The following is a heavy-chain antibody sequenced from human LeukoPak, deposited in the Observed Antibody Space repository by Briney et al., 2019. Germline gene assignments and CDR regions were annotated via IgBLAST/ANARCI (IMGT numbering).Heavy chain of an antibody. CDR3: SKQVDFDPADAFDV. CDR2: ISGSDDST. J-gene: IGHJ3*01. D-gene: IGHD3-9*01. Sequence: GGSLRLSCAASGFAFGSYAMGWVSQAPGKGLEGVSAISGSDDSTYYADSVKGRFTTSRDKSKNTLYLQMNSLRDEDTAVYYCSKQVDFDPADAFDVWGQGTMVTVSS. V-gene: IGHV3-23*01. CDR1: GFAFGSYA.